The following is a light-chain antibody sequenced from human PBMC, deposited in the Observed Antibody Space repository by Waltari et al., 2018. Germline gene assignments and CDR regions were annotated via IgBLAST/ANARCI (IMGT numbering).Light chain of an antibody. Sequence: EIVMTQSPATLSVSQGARATLSCRASQSISSQLAWYQQKPCQAPRLLIYGASTRATGIPARFSGSGSGTEFTLTISSLQSEDFAVYFCQQYHESPQITFGPGTKVDIK. V-gene: IGKV3-15*01. CDR2: GAS. CDR3: QQYHESPQIT. J-gene: IGKJ3*01. CDR1: QSISSQ.